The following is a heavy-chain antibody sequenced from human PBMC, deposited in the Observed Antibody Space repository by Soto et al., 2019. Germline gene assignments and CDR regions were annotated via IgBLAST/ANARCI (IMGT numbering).Heavy chain of an antibody. CDR3: ARSVHYFDF. CDR1: GVSINSLTW. J-gene: IGHJ4*02. CDR2: IYHNGSP. V-gene: IGHV4-4*02. Sequence: QVDLQESGPGLVKPSGTLSLTCAVSGVSINSLTWWSWVRQSPGKGLEWIGQIYHNGSPKYNPSLKSRVTISLDKSKNQFSLNLESVTAAHTAIYFCARSVHYFDFWGQGGLVTVSS. D-gene: IGHD3-10*02.